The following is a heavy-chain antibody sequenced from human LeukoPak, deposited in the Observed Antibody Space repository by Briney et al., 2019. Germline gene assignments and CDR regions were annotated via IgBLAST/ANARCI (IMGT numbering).Heavy chain of an antibody. D-gene: IGHD2-2*01. CDR3: ARDREYQLLHYYYYYMDV. Sequence: GGSLRLSCAASGFTFSSYSMYWVRQAPGKGLEWVSSISSSSSYIYYADSVKGRFTISRDNAKNSLYLQMNSLRAEDTAVYYCARDREYQLLHYYYYYMDVWGKGTTVTVSS. CDR1: GFTFSSYS. V-gene: IGHV3-21*01. CDR2: ISSSSSYI. J-gene: IGHJ6*03.